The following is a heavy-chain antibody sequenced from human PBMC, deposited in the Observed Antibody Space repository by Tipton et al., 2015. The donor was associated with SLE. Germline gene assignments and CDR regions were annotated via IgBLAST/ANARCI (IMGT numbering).Heavy chain of an antibody. CDR3: ARGGVGGYDYFDY. D-gene: IGHD5-12*01. Sequence: TLSLTCTVSGGSIRSDNYYWTWLRQHPGKGLEWLGHINYGGSTYYKPSLKSRLTISVDTSKNQFSLKLSSVTAADTAVYFCARGGVGGYDYFDYWGQGTLVTVSS. CDR2: INYGGST. CDR1: GGSIRSDNYY. V-gene: IGHV4-31*03. J-gene: IGHJ4*02.